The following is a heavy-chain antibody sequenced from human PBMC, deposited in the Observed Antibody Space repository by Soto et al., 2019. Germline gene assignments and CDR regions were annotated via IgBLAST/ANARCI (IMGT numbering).Heavy chain of an antibody. CDR1: GYTFTSYG. V-gene: IGHV1-18*01. D-gene: IGHD3-9*01. Sequence: GASVQVSCKASGYTFTSYGISWVRQAPGQGLEWMGWISAYNGNTNYAQKLQGRVTMTTDTSTSTAYMELRSLRSDDTAVYYCARDALVGYFDPYYYYGMDVWGQGTTVTVSS. CDR3: ARDALVGYFDPYYYYGMDV. J-gene: IGHJ6*02. CDR2: ISAYNGNT.